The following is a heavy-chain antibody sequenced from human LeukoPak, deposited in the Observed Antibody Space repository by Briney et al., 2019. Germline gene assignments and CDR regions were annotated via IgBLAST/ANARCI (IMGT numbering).Heavy chain of an antibody. Sequence: AAVKDSCKATGYTLTGYYMHWVRPPPGQGVGWVGRIYPKSGGTNYAQNCQGGVTMTRVTSNSTAYMEQRRLRSDSTAVYYVARGAVDTAMVGLNDACDIWGQRTMVTVSS. D-gene: IGHD5-18*01. V-gene: IGHV1-2*06. J-gene: IGHJ3*02. CDR2: IYPKSGGT. CDR3: ARGAVDTAMVGLNDACDI. CDR1: GYTLTGYY.